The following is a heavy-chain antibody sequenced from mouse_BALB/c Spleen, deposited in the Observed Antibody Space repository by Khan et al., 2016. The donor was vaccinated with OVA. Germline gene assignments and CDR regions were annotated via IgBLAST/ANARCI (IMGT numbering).Heavy chain of an antibody. CDR3: TRGGYGSPFAY. J-gene: IGHJ3*01. CDR2: INPNNGGT. Sequence: QVQLQQSGAELVKPGASVKLSCKASGYTFTSFYMYWVKQRPGQGLEWIGEINPNNGGTNVNEKFKSKATLTVDKSYSTAYMELSSLTSEDSAVYYCTRGGYGSPFAYWGQGTLVTVSA. D-gene: IGHD1-1*01. CDR1: GYTFTSFY. V-gene: IGHV1S81*02.